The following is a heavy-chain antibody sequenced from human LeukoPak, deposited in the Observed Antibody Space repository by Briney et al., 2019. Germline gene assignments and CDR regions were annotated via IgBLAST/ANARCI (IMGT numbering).Heavy chain of an antibody. V-gene: IGHV4-4*07. CDR3: ARAEYSSSWYWFDP. Sequence: SETLSLTCTVSGGSISGYYWNWIRQSAEKGLEWIGRFYPRGSTYYNPSLKSRVTMSVDTSKNQFSLNLISVTAADTAVYYCARAEYSSSWYWFDPWGQGTLVTVSS. J-gene: IGHJ5*02. D-gene: IGHD6-13*01. CDR1: GGSISGYY. CDR2: FYPRGST.